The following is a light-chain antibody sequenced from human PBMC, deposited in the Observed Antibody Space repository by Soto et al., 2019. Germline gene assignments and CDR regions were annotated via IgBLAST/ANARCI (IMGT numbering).Light chain of an antibody. V-gene: IGLV1-40*01. CDR1: SSNIGAGYD. CDR3: QSYDSSLSASV. Sequence: QSVLTQPPSVSGAPGRRVTIPCTGSSSNIGAGYDVHWYQQLPGTVPRLLIYDNNNRPSGVPDRFSGSRSGTSASLAITGLQPEDEADYYCQSYDSSLSASVFGGGTQLTVL. CDR2: DNN. J-gene: IGLJ7*01.